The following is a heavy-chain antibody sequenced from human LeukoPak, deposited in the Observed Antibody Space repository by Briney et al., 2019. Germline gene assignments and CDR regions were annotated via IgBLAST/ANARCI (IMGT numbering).Heavy chain of an antibody. V-gene: IGHV4-31*03. Sequence: SETLSLTCTVSGGSISSGGYYWSWIRQHPGKGLEWIGYIHHSGSTYYNPSLRSRLIISLDTSKNQFSLKLNSVTAADTAVYYCANYGSGSYRFDPWGQGTLVTVSS. D-gene: IGHD3-10*01. CDR2: IHHSGST. CDR3: ANYGSGSYRFDP. J-gene: IGHJ5*02. CDR1: GGSISSGGYY.